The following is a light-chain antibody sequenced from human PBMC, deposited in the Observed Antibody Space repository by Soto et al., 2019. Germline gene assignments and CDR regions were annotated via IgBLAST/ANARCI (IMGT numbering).Light chain of an antibody. Sequence: EIVMTQSPATLSVSPGERATLSCRASQSVSSNLAWYQQKPGQAPRLLIYGASTRAPGIPARFSGSGSGTEFTLTISSLQSEDFAVYYCQQYNNWPPGTFGQGTNLEIK. CDR1: QSVSSN. V-gene: IGKV3-15*01. CDR3: QQYNNWPPGT. CDR2: GAS. J-gene: IGKJ2*01.